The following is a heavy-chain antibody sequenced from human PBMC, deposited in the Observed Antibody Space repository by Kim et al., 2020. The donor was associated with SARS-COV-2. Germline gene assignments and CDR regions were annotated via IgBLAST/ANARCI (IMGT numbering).Heavy chain of an antibody. CDR1: GGSFGTYG. CDR2: IIPLFGTP. V-gene: IGHV1-69*06. J-gene: IGHJ4*01. Sequence: SVKVSCKASGGSFGTYGYNWVRQAPGQGPEWVGGIIPLFGTPTYSQKYQGRVTITADRSTTTASMELSCLRSEDTAVYYCARSFREVRHFD. CDR3: ARSFREVRHFD.